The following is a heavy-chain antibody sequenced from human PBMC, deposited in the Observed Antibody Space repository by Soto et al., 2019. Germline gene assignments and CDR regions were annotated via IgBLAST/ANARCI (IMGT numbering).Heavy chain of an antibody. J-gene: IGHJ5*02. V-gene: IGHV4-34*01. CDR1: GGSFSGYY. D-gene: IGHD3-22*01. CDR3: ARGPSSGYSIPGSNWFDP. Sequence: PSETLSLTCAVYGGSFSGYYWSWIRQPPGKGLEWIGEINHSGSTNYNPSLKSRVTISVDTSKNQFSLKLSSVTAADTAVYYCARGPSSGYSIPGSNWFDPWGQGTLVTVSS. CDR2: INHSGST.